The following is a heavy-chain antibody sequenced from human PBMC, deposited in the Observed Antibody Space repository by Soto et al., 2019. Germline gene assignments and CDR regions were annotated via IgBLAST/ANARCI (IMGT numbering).Heavy chain of an antibody. J-gene: IGHJ6*02. Sequence: EVQLEQSGAEEKKPGESLRISCKGSGYSFTSYWISWVRQMPGKGLEWMGRIDPSDSYTNYSPSFQGHVTISADKSISTAYLQWSSLKASDTAMYYCARLAMATRRGYYGMDVWGQGTTVTVSS. CDR1: GYSFTSYW. CDR2: IDPSDSYT. V-gene: IGHV5-10-1*01. CDR3: ARLAMATRRGYYGMDV. D-gene: IGHD5-12*01.